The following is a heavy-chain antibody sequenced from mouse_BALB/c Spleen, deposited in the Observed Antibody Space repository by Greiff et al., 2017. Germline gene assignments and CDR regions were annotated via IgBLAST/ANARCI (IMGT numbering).Heavy chain of an antibody. Sequence: EVKLMESGPGLVKPSQSLSLTCSVTGYSITSGYYWNWIRQFPGNKLEWMGYISYDGSNNYNPSLINRISITRDTSKNQFFLKLNSVTTEDTATYYCARASYWYFDVWGAGTTVTVSS. CDR3: ARASYWYFDV. CDR1: GYSITSGYY. V-gene: IGHV3-6*02. CDR2: ISYDGSN. J-gene: IGHJ1*01.